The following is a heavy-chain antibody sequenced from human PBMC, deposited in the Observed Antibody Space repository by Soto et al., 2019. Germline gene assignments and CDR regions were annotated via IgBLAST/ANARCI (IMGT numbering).Heavy chain of an antibody. Sequence: GESLKISCKGSGYSFTSYWIGWVRQMPGKGLEWMGIIYPGDSDTRYSPSFQGQVTISADKSISTAYLQWSSLKASDTALYYCARRYSSSWAAFDYWGQGTLVTVSS. CDR1: GYSFTSYW. J-gene: IGHJ4*02. V-gene: IGHV5-51*01. D-gene: IGHD6-13*01. CDR2: IYPGDSDT. CDR3: ARRYSSSWAAFDY.